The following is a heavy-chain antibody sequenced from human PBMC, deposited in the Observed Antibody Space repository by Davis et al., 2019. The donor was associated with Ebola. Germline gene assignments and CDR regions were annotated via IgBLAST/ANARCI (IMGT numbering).Heavy chain of an antibody. V-gene: IGHV3-64*01. CDR3: ARVGYSYGLDY. D-gene: IGHD5-18*01. J-gene: IGHJ4*02. Sequence: GGSLRLSCAASGFTFSSYAMHWVRQAPGKGLEYVSAISSNGGSTYYANSVKGRFTISRDNSKNTLYLQMGSLRAEDMAVYYCARVGYSYGLDYWGQGTLVTVSS. CDR2: ISSNGGST. CDR1: GFTFSSYA.